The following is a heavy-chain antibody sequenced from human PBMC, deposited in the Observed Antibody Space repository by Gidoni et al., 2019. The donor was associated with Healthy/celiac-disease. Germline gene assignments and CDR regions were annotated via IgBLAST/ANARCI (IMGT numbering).Heavy chain of an antibody. J-gene: IGHJ4*02. CDR1: GYSISSGYY. Sequence: QVPLQESGPGLVKPSETLSLTCTVSGYSISSGYYWGWIRQTPGTGLEWIGRIYHSGSTYYNPSLKSRVTISVDTSKNQFSLKLSSVTAADTAVYYCARDGGQGQQLGPPPDYWGQGTLVTVSS. D-gene: IGHD6-13*01. CDR3: ARDGGQGQQLGPPPDY. V-gene: IGHV4-38-2*02. CDR2: IYHSGST.